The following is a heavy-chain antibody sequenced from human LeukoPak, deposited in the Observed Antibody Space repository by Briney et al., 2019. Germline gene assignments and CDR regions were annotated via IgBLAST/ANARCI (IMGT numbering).Heavy chain of an antibody. Sequence: GGSLRLSCAVSGITLSNYGMTWVRQAPGKGLEWVAGISDTGGRTNYADSVKGRFTISRDNPRNTLYLQMNSLRAEDTAVYFCAKRGVVIRVILVGFHKEAYYFDSWGQGALVTVSS. CDR2: ISDTGGRT. CDR1: GITLSNYG. V-gene: IGHV3-23*01. CDR3: AKRGVVIRVILVGFHKEAYYFDS. D-gene: IGHD3-22*01. J-gene: IGHJ4*02.